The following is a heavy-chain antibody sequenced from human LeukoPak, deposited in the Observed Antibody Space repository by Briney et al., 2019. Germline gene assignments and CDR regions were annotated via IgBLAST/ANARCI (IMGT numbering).Heavy chain of an antibody. CDR1: GFTFSSYA. J-gene: IGHJ6*03. CDR3: AKDLPVVPYYYYYMDV. D-gene: IGHD2-2*01. V-gene: IGHV3-23*01. Sequence: GGSLRLSCAASGFTFSSYAMSWVRQAPGKGLEWVSAISGSGGSTYYADSVKGRFTISRDNSKNTLYLQMNSLRAEDTAVYYCAKDLPVVPYYYYYMDVWGKGTTVTVSS. CDR2: ISGSGGST.